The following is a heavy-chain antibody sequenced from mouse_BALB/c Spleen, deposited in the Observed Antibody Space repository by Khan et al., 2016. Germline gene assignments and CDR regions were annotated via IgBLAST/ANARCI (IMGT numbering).Heavy chain of an antibody. CDR2: ILPGSGKS. V-gene: IGHV1-9*01. CDR1: GYTFSNYW. J-gene: IGHJ4*01. CDR3: ARAWYSMNY. Sequence: QVQLQQSGAELMKPGASVKISCKSTGYTFSNYWIEWVKQRPGHGLEWIGDILPGSGKSNYNENLKGKATFTADTSSNTAYMQLSSLTSADSAVYYCARAWYSMNYWGQGTSVTVSS.